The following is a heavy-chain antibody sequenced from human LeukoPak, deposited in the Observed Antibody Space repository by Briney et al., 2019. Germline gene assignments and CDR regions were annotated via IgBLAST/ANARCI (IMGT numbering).Heavy chain of an antibody. CDR3: ARDRFLIVLMVYATDAFDI. D-gene: IGHD2-8*01. V-gene: IGHV1-18*01. CDR2: ISAYNGNT. J-gene: IGHJ3*02. CDR1: GYTFTSYG. Sequence: GASVKVSCKASGYTFTSYGISWVRQAPGQGLEWMGWISAYNGNTNYAQKLQGRVTMTTDTSTSTAYMELRSLRSDDTAVYYCARDRFLIVLMVYATDAFDIWGQGTMVTVSS.